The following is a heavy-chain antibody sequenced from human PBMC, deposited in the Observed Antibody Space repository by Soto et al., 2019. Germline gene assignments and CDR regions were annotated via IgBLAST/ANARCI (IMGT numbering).Heavy chain of an antibody. CDR2: ISSYNGYT. CDR1: GYTFTTYG. V-gene: IGHV1-18*01. Sequence: QVQLVQSGAEVKKPGASVKVSCKASGYTFTTYGISWVRQAPGQGLEWMGWISSYNGYTNYAQNLQGRVTMSTDTSTTTAYMELRSLRSDDTAVYYCARDEKAVTTCGWFDPWGQGTLVTVSS. J-gene: IGHJ5*02. D-gene: IGHD4-17*01. CDR3: ARDEKAVTTCGWFDP.